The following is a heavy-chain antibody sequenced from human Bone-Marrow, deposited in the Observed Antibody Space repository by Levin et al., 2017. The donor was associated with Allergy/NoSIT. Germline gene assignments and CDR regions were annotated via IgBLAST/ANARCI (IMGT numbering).Heavy chain of an antibody. CDR2: IIPFVGIT. J-gene: IGHJ1*01. V-gene: IGHV1-69*04. CDR3: TRDWATATGPRYLHH. CDR1: GGTFSSYI. Sequence: EASVKVSCKASGGTFSSYIIHWVRQAPGQGLEWMGRIIPFVGITNYAQNFQGRLTITADKSTSTAYMDLNSLTSEDTAVYYCTRDWATATGPRYLHHWGQGTLVTVSS. D-gene: IGHD3-9*01.